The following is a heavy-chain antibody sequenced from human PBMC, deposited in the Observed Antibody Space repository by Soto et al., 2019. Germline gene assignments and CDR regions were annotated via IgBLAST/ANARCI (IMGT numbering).Heavy chain of an antibody. Sequence: SETLSLTCTVSGGSISSSRYYWGWIRQRPGTGLEWIGSIYYSGSTYYNPSLKSRVTISVDTSKNQFSLKLSSVTAADTAVYYCARHTSIVRKYYYGMYVWGQGATVTVSS. CDR1: GGSISSSRYY. CDR2: IYYSGST. CDR3: ARHTSIVRKYYYGMYV. D-gene: IGHD2-15*01. J-gene: IGHJ6*01. V-gene: IGHV4-39*01.